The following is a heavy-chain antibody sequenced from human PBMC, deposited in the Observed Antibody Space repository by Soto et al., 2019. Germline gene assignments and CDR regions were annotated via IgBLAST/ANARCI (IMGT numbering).Heavy chain of an antibody. Sequence: EVQLVESGGGLVQPGGSLKLSCAASGFTFSGSAMHWVRQASGKGLEWVGRIRSKANSYAPAYAASVKGRFTISRDDSRNTAYLQMNSLKTEDTALYYCTRHEEYSSSWYLVTQYGDWCDPWGKGSLVSVSS. V-gene: IGHV3-73*02. J-gene: IGHJ5*02. CDR3: TRHEEYSSSWYLVTQYGDWCDP. CDR2: IRSKANSYAP. D-gene: IGHD6-13*01. CDR1: GFTFSGSA.